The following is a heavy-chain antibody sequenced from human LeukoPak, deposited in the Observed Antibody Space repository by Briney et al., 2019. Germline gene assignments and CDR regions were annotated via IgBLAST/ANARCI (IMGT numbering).Heavy chain of an antibody. CDR3: ARDSITMVRGVYGMDV. CDR2: ISSSSSYI. J-gene: IGHJ6*02. Sequence: GGSLRLSCAASGFIFSSYSMNWVRQAPGKGLEWVSSISSSSSYIYYADSVKGRFTISRDNAKNSLYLQMNSLRAEDTAVYYCARDSITMVRGVYGMDVWGQGTTVTVSS. CDR1: GFIFSSYS. D-gene: IGHD3-10*01. V-gene: IGHV3-21*01.